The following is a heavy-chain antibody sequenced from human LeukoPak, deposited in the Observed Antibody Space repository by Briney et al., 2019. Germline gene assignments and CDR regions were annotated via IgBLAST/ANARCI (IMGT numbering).Heavy chain of an antibody. CDR2: IWYDGSNK. V-gene: IGHV3-33*01. CDR3: ARDPLGSSWYYDY. D-gene: IGHD6-13*01. Sequence: GGSLRLSCAASGFTFSSYGMHWVRQAPRKGLEWVAVIWYDGSNKYYADSVKGRFTISRDNSKNTLYLQMNSLRAEDTAVYYCARDPLGSSWYYDYWGQGTLVTVSS. J-gene: IGHJ4*02. CDR1: GFTFSSYG.